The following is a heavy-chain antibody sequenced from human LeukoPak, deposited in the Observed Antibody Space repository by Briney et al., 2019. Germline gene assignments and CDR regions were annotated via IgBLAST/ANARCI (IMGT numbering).Heavy chain of an antibody. J-gene: IGHJ4*02. CDR3: AKEGPGGGGYFDD. V-gene: IGHV3-23*01. CDR2: IGGSGDST. Sequence: GGSLRLSCAASGFTFSSHSMNWVRQAPGKGLEWVSLIGGSGDSTYYADSVKGRFTISRDNSKNTLYLRMNSLRADDTAVYYCAKEGPGGGGYFDDWGQGTLVTVSS. CDR1: GFTFSSHS. D-gene: IGHD3-16*01.